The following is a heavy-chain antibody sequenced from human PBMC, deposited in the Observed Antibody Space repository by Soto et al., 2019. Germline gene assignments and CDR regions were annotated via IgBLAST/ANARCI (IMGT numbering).Heavy chain of an antibody. J-gene: IGHJ4*02. D-gene: IGHD3-9*01. Sequence: ASVKVSCKASGYAFSFGFSWVRQAPGQGLEWMGWISASDGSTNSAQKFRGRISLTTDTSTNTAYLDLLSLTSDDTAVYFCATYYFGWGYYFDYWGQGTLVTVSS. V-gene: IGHV1-18*01. CDR2: ISASDGST. CDR1: GYAFSFG. CDR3: ATYYFGWGYYFDY.